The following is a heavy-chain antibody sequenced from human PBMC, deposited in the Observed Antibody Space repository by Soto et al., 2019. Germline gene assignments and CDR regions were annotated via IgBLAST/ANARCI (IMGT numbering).Heavy chain of an antibody. CDR3: GRDPADILTGDPDY. V-gene: IGHV3-33*01. CDR2: IFHDGSEK. J-gene: IGHJ4*02. D-gene: IGHD3-9*01. CDR1: GFSVSSCV. Sequence: PGGSLRLACAASGFSVSSCVMHWVRQAPGKGLEWVADIFHDGSEKYYAHSVKGRFAISRDNSKNTLYLQMSSLRAEDTAVYYCGRDPADILTGDPDYWGQGTLVTVSS.